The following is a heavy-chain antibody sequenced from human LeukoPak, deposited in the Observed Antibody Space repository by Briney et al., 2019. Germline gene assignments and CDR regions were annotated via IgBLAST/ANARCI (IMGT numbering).Heavy chain of an antibody. CDR3: VKDFGSSWSNWFDL. J-gene: IGHJ5*02. CDR1: GFTFSTYP. D-gene: IGHD6-13*01. Sequence: QPGGSLRLSCSASGFTFSTYPMHWVRLGPGKGLEYVSAISGNGVSTYYADSVKGRFIISRDNSKNTLYLQMRSLRTEDTAVYYCVKDFGSSWSNWFDLWGQGTLVTVSS. V-gene: IGHV3-64D*06. CDR2: ISGNGVST.